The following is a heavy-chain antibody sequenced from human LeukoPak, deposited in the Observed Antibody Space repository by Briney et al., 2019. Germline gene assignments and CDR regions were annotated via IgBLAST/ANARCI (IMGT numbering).Heavy chain of an antibody. CDR1: GFTFGSYW. D-gene: IGHD1-14*01. CDR3: ARDRRNQRGYYYYYMDV. V-gene: IGHV3-21*01. J-gene: IGHJ6*03. Sequence: GGSLRLSCAASGFTFGSYWMSWVRQAPGKGLEWVSSISTSSSYIYYADSVKGRFTISRDNAKNSLYLQMNSLRAEDTAVYYCARDRRNQRGYYYYYMDVWGKGTTVTVSS. CDR2: ISTSSSYI.